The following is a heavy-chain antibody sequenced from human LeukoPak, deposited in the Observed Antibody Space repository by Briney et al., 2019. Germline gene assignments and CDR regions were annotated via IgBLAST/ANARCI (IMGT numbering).Heavy chain of an antibody. D-gene: IGHD3-22*01. CDR1: GFTFSSYA. CDR2: ISSSSSTI. J-gene: IGHJ4*02. CDR3: ARGAYYYED. Sequence: PGGSLRLSCAASGFTFSSYAMSWVRQAPGKGLEWVSYISSSSSTIYYADSVKGRFTISRDNAKNSLYLQMNSLRAEDTAVYYCARGAYYYEDWGQGTLVTVSP. V-gene: IGHV3-48*01.